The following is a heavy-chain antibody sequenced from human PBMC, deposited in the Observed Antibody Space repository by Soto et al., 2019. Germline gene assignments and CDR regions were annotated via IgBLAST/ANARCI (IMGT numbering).Heavy chain of an antibody. CDR3: ATRDVTTSYGMDV. CDR2: ISYDGSNK. CDR1: GCTFSSYG. D-gene: IGHD4-4*01. V-gene: IGHV3-30*03. Sequence: QVQLVESGGGVVQPGRSLRLSCAASGCTFSSYGMHWVRQAPGKGLEWVAVISYDGSNKYYADSVKGRFTISRDNSKNTLYLQMNSLRAEDTAVYYCATRDVTTSYGMDVWGQGTTVTVSS. J-gene: IGHJ6*02.